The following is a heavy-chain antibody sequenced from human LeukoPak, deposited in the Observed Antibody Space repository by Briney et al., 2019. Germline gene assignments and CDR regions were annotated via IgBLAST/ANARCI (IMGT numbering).Heavy chain of an antibody. V-gene: IGHV4-34*01. J-gene: IGHJ4*02. CDR1: CGSFSGYY. Sequence: PSETLSLTCGVYCGSFSGYYWSWIRQPPGKGLEWIGEINHSRSTNYNPSLKSRVTISVDTSKNQFSLKLSSVTAADTAVYYCARSFLPFDYWGQGTLVTVSS. D-gene: IGHD3-16*02. CDR2: INHSRST. CDR3: ARSFLPFDY.